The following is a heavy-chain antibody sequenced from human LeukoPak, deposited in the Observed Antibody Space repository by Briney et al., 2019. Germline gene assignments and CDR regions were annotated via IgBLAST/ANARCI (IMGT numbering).Heavy chain of an antibody. CDR2: ISGSGANT. CDR1: GLSFSSYG. Sequence: GGSLRLSCAASGLSFSSYGMSWVRQAPGKGLEWVSAISGSGANTYYADSVKGRFTISRDNSKNTLCLLMNSLRAEDTAVYYCVTGYIVVENLDYWGQGTLVTVSS. CDR3: VTGYIVVENLDY. J-gene: IGHJ4*02. V-gene: IGHV3-23*01. D-gene: IGHD2-21*01.